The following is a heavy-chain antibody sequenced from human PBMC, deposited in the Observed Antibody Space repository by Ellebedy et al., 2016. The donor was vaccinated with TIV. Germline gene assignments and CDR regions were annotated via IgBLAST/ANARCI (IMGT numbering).Heavy chain of an antibody. J-gene: IGHJ4*02. V-gene: IGHV5-51*01. Sequence: KVSCKGSGYSFTSYWIGWVRQMPGKGLEWMGVIYPGDSDTRYSPSFQGQVTISADKSISTAYLQWSSLKASDTAMYYCARHVLLWFGESVSAPDFDYWGQGTLVTVSS. CDR1: GYSFTSYW. CDR3: ARHVLLWFGESVSAPDFDY. CDR2: IYPGDSDT. D-gene: IGHD3-10*01.